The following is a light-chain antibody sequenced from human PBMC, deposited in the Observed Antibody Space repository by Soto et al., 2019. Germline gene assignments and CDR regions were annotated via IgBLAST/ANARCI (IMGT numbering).Light chain of an antibody. CDR3: QQRSNWPRT. Sequence: EVVLTQSPATLSLSPGERATLSVRASQSVSSYLAWYQQRPGQAPRLLIYDASNRAPGIPARFSGSGSGTDFTLTISGLEPEDFAVYYCQQRSNWPRTLGQGTKVDIK. CDR1: QSVSSY. J-gene: IGKJ1*01. CDR2: DAS. V-gene: IGKV3-11*01.